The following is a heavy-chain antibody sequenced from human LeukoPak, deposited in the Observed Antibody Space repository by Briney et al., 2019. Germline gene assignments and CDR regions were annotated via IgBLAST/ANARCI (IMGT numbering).Heavy chain of an antibody. CDR2: INRDGSGK. D-gene: IGHD1-26*01. CDR1: GFTFSSYW. CDR3: ARGYSGSYDY. V-gene: IGHV3-7*04. J-gene: IGHJ4*02. Sequence: GGSLRLSCAASGFTFSSYWMTWVRQTPGKGLEWVANINRDGSGKYYVDSVKGRFTISRDNAKNSLCLQMNSLRVEDTAVYYCARGYSGSYDYWGQGTLVTVSS.